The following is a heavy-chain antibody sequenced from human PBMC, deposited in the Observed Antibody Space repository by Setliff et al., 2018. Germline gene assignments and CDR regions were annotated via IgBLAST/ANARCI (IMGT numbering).Heavy chain of an antibody. CDR3: ARTCSGSGCYAGLES. D-gene: IGHD2-15*01. CDR1: GFTFSTYR. V-gene: IGHV3-33*08. Sequence: PGGSLRLSCAASGFTFSTYRMHWVRQAPGKGLEWVAVIWDDGGNKYHADSVKGRFTISRDNSQNTMYLQMNSLRAEDTAVYYCARTCSGSGCYAGLESWGQGTPVTVSS. CDR2: IWDDGGNK. J-gene: IGHJ4*02.